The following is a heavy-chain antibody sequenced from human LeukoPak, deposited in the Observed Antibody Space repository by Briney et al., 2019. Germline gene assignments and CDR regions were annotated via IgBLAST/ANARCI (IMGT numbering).Heavy chain of an antibody. CDR3: ASRRTHKRYCSGGSCYGSYYYYYYMDV. D-gene: IGHD2-15*01. V-gene: IGHV4-39*07. J-gene: IGHJ6*03. CDR1: GGSISSSSYY. CDR2: IYYSGST. Sequence: SETLSLTCTVSGGSISSSSYYWGWIRQPPGKGLEWIGSIYYSGSTYYNPSLKSRVTISVDTSKNQFSLKLSSVTAADTAVYYCASRRTHKRYCSGGSCYGSYYYYYYMDVWGKGTTVTVSS.